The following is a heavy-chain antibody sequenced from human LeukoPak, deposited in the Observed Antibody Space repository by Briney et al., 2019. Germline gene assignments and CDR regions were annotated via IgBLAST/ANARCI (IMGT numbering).Heavy chain of an antibody. CDR1: GLTFRNVW. Sequence: SGGSLRLSCEVSGLTFRNVWMHWVRQTPGQGLVWVCRINTAGSTVYADPVKGRFTISRDNAKNMVYLQMNSLRTEDTAVYYCASFRDTDNWGRGTMVTVSS. CDR2: INTAGST. V-gene: IGHV3-74*01. J-gene: IGHJ3*01. D-gene: IGHD2-21*01. CDR3: ASFRDTDN.